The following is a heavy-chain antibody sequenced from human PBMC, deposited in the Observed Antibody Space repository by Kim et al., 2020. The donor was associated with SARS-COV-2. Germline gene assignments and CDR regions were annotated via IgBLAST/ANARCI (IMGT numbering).Heavy chain of an antibody. D-gene: IGHD3-10*01. V-gene: IGHV3-33*01. Sequence: GGSLRLSCAASGFTFSSYGMHWVRQAPGKGLERVAVIWYDGSNKYYADYVKGRLTISRDNSKNTLYLQMNSLRAEDTAVYYCARGVMVRGDRQYNWFDPWVQGTLVAVSS. CDR3: ARGVMVRGDRQYNWFDP. J-gene: IGHJ5*02. CDR2: IWYDGSNK. CDR1: GFTFSSYG.